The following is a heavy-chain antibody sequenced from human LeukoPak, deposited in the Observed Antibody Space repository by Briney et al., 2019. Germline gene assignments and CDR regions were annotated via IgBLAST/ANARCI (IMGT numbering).Heavy chain of an antibody. D-gene: IGHD2-15*01. J-gene: IGHJ5*02. CDR2: IYYSGST. CDR1: GGSISTGGYS. Sequence: TLSLTCTVSGGSISTGGYSWTWIRQYPGKGLEWIGYIYYSGSTHYNPSLKSRVGLSVDTSKNQFSLKLTSVTAADTAVYYCATYRAGDINWFDPWGQGLLVTVSS. CDR3: ATYRAGDINWFDP. V-gene: IGHV4-31*03.